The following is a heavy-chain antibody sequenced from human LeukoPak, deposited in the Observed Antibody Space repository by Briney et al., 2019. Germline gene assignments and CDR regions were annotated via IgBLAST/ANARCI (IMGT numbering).Heavy chain of an antibody. Sequence: PGGSLRLSCAASGFTVSSNYMHWVRQAPGKGLVWVSRINSDGSSTNYADSVKGRFTISRDNAKNTLYLQMNSLRAEDTAVYYCARGAAGFDYWGQGTLVTVSS. CDR2: INSDGSST. D-gene: IGHD6-13*01. CDR3: ARGAAGFDY. V-gene: IGHV3-74*01. CDR1: GFTVSSNY. J-gene: IGHJ4*02.